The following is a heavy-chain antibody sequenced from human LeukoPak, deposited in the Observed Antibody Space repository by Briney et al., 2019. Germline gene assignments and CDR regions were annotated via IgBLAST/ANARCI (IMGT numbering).Heavy chain of an antibody. CDR1: GFTVSSNY. V-gene: IGHV3-66*01. D-gene: IGHD2-15*01. CDR3: ARVDRYCSGGSCYEADY. J-gene: IGHJ4*02. CDR2: MYSAGFT. Sequence: AGGSLRLSCVVSGFTVSSNYMSWVRQAPGKGLEWVSVMYSAGFTYYADSVKGRFTISRDNSKNTLYLQMNSLRAEDTAVYYCARVDRYCSGGSCYEADYWGQGTLVTVSS.